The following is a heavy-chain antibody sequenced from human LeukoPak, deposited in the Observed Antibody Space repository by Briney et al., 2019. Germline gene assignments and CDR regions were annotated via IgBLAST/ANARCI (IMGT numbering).Heavy chain of an antibody. CDR1: GGSISSGGYY. Sequence: SETLSLTCTVSGGSISSGGYYWGWIRQHPGKGLEWIGHIYYSGSTYYNPSLKSRVTISVDTSKNQFSLKLSSVTAADTAVYYCARSRSGYYGDVDYWGQGTLVTVSS. CDR2: IYYSGST. J-gene: IGHJ4*02. D-gene: IGHD3-3*01. CDR3: ARSRSGYYGDVDY. V-gene: IGHV4-31*03.